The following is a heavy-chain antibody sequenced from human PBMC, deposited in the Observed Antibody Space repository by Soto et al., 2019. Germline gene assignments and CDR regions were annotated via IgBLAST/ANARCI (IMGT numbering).Heavy chain of an antibody. Sequence: GASVKVSCKVSGYTLTELSMHWVRQAPGKGLEWMAAFDREDGETIYAQKFQGSVTMTEDTXXDXXXMXVXXLRXEXTALYYCATAVSRVRATFGPWGQGTLVTVSS. J-gene: IGHJ5*02. CDR3: ATAVSRVRATFGP. CDR2: FDREDGET. D-gene: IGHD1-26*01. V-gene: IGHV1-24*01. CDR1: GYTLTELS.